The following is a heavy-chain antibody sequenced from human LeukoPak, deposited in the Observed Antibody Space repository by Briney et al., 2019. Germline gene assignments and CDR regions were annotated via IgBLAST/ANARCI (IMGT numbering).Heavy chain of an antibody. D-gene: IGHD3-16*01. Sequence: PGGSLRLSCVASGFTVSSYYVSWVRQAPGKGLEWVSVIYSGGSTYYADSVEGRFTVSRDNSKNTLYLEMGSLRAEDTAVYYCARDLHPRLTGYFDYWGQGTLVTVSS. V-gene: IGHV3-53*01. CDR1: GFTVSSYY. CDR2: IYSGGST. J-gene: IGHJ4*02. CDR3: ARDLHPRLTGYFDY.